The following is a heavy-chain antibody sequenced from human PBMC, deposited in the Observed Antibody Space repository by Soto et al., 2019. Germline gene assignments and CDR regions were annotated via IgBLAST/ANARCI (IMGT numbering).Heavy chain of an antibody. CDR3: AREVRVRGFAFDI. CDR2: IYSGGNT. D-gene: IGHD3-3*01. J-gene: IGHJ3*02. CDR1: GFTVSSNY. V-gene: IGHV3-66*01. Sequence: VQLVESGGGLVQPGGSLRLSCAVSGFTVSSNYMNWVRQAPGKGLEWVSFIYSGGNTYYADSVKGRFTISRDNSKNMLYIQMNSLRVEDTAVYYCAREVRVRGFAFDIWGQGTMVTVSS.